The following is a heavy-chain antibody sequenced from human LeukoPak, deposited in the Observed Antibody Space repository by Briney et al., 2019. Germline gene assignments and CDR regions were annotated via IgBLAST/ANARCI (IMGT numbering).Heavy chain of an antibody. Sequence: PSETLSLTCTVSGYSISSGYYWGWIRQPPGKGLEWIGSIYHSGSTYYNPSLKSRVTISVDTSKNQFSLKLSSVTAADTAVYYCARLVYYGDAVGPFDYWGQGTLVTVSS. CDR3: ARLVYYGDAVGPFDY. CDR2: IYHSGST. CDR1: GYSISSGYY. J-gene: IGHJ4*02. V-gene: IGHV4-38-2*02. D-gene: IGHD4-17*01.